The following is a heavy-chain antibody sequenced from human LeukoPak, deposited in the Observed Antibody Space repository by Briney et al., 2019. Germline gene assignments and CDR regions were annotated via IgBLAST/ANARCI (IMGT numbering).Heavy chain of an antibody. CDR1: GGSISSSSYY. D-gene: IGHD4-11*01. CDR2: IYHSGST. CDR3: ARDLYSIGLQQFDY. V-gene: IGHV4-39*07. Sequence: PSETLSLTCTVSGGSISSSSYYWGWIRQPPGRGLEWIGSIYHSGSTYYNPSLESRVTISVDTSKNQFSLKLSSVTAADTAVYYCARDLYSIGLQQFDYWGQGTLVTVSS. J-gene: IGHJ4*02.